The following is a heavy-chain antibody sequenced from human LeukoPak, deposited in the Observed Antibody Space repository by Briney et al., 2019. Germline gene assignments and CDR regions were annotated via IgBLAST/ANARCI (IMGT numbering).Heavy chain of an antibody. D-gene: IGHD6-13*01. J-gene: IGHJ4*02. CDR3: ARFPIAAAGAYYFDY. CDR2: IYYSGST. Sequence: NPSETLSLTCTVSGGSISSYYWSWIRQPPGKGLEWIGYIYYSGSTNYNPSLKSRVTISVDTSKNQFSLKLSSVTAADTAVYYCARFPIAAAGAYYFDYWGQGTLVTVSS. V-gene: IGHV4-59*12. CDR1: GGSISSYY.